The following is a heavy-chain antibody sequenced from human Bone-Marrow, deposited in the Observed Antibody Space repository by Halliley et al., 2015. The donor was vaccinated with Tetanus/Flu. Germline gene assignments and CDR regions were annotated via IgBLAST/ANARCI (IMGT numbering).Heavy chain of an antibody. CDR2: FSDSGGPT. D-gene: IGHD1-1*01. Sequence: VSAFSDSGGPTNYADSVKGRFTISRDNSKNTLYLQMNNLRVEDTAVYYCTKDSYGTNWLLFDYWGQGTQVTVSS. CDR3: TKDSYGTNWLLFDY. J-gene: IGHJ4*02. V-gene: IGHV3-23*01.